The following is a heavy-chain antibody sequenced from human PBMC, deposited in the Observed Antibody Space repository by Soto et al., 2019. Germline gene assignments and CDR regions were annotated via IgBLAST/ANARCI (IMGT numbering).Heavy chain of an antibody. V-gene: IGHV3-53*01. CDR3: AKDVWYSSSDGMDV. CDR2: IYSGGPT. CDR1: GFSVSSSH. Sequence: GGSLRLSCEASGFSVSSSHMIWVRQAPGKGLEWVSVIYSGGPTYYAVSAKGRFTISRDNSKNTLYLQMNSLRAEDTAVYYCAKDVWYSSSDGMDVWGQGTTVTVSS. D-gene: IGHD6-6*01. J-gene: IGHJ6*02.